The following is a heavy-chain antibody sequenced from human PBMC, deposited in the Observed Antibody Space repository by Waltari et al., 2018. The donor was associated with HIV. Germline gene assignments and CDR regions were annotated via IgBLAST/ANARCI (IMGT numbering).Heavy chain of an antibody. J-gene: IGHJ3*02. D-gene: IGHD2-15*01. V-gene: IGHV1-69*01. CDR2: VSPLLRST. Sequence: QVQVVQSGAEVKKPGSSVKVSCKASRVTFNTYAINWVRQAPGQGLEWLGGVSPLLRSTNYAEDFQGRFTFTADESTGTVYIERKSLRSEDTAVYYCAGSYGGSPGGVLDIWGQGTMVTVSS. CDR3: AGSYGGSPGGVLDI. CDR1: RVTFNTYA.